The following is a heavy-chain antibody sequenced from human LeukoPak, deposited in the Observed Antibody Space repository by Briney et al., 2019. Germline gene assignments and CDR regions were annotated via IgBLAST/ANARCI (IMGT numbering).Heavy chain of an antibody. CDR3: AKDFGRVVVVAAAFDY. D-gene: IGHD2-15*01. J-gene: IGHJ4*02. CDR2: INHSGST. CDR1: GGSFSGYY. Sequence: PSETLSLTCAVYGGSFSGYYWSWIRQPPGKGLEWIGEINHSGSTNYNPSLKSRVTISVDTSKNQFSLKLSSVTAADTAVYYCAKDFGRVVVVAAAFDYWGQGTLVTVSS. V-gene: IGHV4-34*01.